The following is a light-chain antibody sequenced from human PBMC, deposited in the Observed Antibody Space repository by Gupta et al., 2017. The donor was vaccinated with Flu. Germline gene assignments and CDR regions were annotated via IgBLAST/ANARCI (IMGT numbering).Light chain of an antibody. Sequence: DIQMTQSPSSLSASVGDRVTIPCRASQSISVYLNWYQQKPGKAPELLVYGASSLQSGVPSRFSGSGSGTDFTLTISSLHPEDFATYYCQQSYSTPPTFGQGTNLEIK. CDR2: GAS. CDR3: QQSYSTPPT. J-gene: IGKJ2*01. V-gene: IGKV1-39*01. CDR1: QSISVY.